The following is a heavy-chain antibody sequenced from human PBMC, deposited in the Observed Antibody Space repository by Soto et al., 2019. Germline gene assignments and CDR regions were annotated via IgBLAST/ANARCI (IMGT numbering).Heavy chain of an antibody. CDR1: GFTFSSYA. CDR3: AKTHGDYLRLDY. CDR2: ISYDGSNK. Sequence: PGGSLRLSCAASGFTFSSYAMHWVRQAPGKGLEWVAVISYDGSNKYYADSVKGRFTISRDNSKNTLYLQMNSLRAEDTAVYYCAKTHGDYLRLDYWGQGTLVTVSS. J-gene: IGHJ4*02. V-gene: IGHV3-30-3*02. D-gene: IGHD4-17*01.